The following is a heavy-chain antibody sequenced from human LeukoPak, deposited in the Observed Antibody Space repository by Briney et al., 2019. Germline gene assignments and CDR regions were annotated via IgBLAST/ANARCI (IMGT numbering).Heavy chain of an antibody. Sequence: PSETLSLTCAVYGGSFSGCYWSWIRQPPEKGLEWIGEINHSGSTNYNPSLKSRVTISVDTSKNQFSLKLSSVTAADTAVYYCARGGGQVTSWWSISYYFDYWGQGTLVTVSS. CDR1: GGSFSGCY. CDR2: INHSGST. D-gene: IGHD2-8*02. CDR3: ARGGGQVTSWWSISYYFDY. V-gene: IGHV4-34*01. J-gene: IGHJ4*02.